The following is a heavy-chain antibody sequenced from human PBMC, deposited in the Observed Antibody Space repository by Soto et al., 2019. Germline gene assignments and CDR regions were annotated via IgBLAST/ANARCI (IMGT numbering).Heavy chain of an antibody. D-gene: IGHD1-1*01. V-gene: IGHV3-13*01. CDR3: ARELTTAGAFDI. J-gene: IGHJ3*02. CDR2: IGTAGDT. Sequence: EVQLVESGGGLVQPGGSLRLSCAASGFTFSSYDMHWVRQTTGKGLEWVSAIGTAGDTYYPGSVKGRFTISRENAKNSLYLQMNSLRAGDTAVYYCARELTTAGAFDIWGQGTMVNVSS. CDR1: GFTFSSYD.